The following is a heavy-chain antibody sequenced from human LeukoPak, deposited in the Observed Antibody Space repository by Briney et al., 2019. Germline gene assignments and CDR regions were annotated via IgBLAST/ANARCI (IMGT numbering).Heavy chain of an antibody. J-gene: IGHJ4*02. CDR1: EFTFSNYG. Sequence: PGGSLRLSCAASEFTFSNYGMHWVRQAPGKGLEWLAVISYDGSNKYYADSVKGRFTISRDNSKNTLYLQMNSLRAEDTAVYYCARASGYQPNYFDYWGQGTLVTVSS. CDR2: ISYDGSNK. D-gene: IGHD3-3*01. V-gene: IGHV3-30*03. CDR3: ARASGYQPNYFDY.